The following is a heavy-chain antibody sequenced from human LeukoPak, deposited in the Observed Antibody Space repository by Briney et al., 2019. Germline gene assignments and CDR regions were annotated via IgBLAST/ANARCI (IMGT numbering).Heavy chain of an antibody. J-gene: IGHJ4*02. CDR2: MYHSGST. D-gene: IGHD3-16*02. CDR1: VDSFWRQH. V-gene: IGHV4-34*01. Sequence: SVPLSLPCAVYVDSFWRQHGICLRQSPGKALEGLGEMYHSGSTNYNPSLKSRVTISVDTSKNQFSLKLSSVTAADTAVYYCARGLFYDVWGSYRYPYGYWGQGTLVTVSS. CDR3: ARGLFYDVWGSYRYPYGY.